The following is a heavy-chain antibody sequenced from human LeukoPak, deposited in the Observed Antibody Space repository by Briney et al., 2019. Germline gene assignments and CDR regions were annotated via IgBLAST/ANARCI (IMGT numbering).Heavy chain of an antibody. Sequence: PGGSLRLSCAASGFTFSSYEMNWVRQAPGKGLEWISYISSASTTKIYADSVKGRFTISRDNAKNSLYLQMNSLRAEDTAVYYCARDYWFDPWGHGTLVTVSS. V-gene: IGHV3-48*03. CDR3: ARDYWFDP. J-gene: IGHJ5*02. CDR2: ISSASTTK. CDR1: GFTFSSYE.